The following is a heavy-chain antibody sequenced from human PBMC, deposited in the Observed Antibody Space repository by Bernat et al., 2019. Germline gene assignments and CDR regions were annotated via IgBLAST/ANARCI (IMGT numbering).Heavy chain of an antibody. CDR3: ARGRKELEQTHIDY. J-gene: IGHJ4*02. Sequence: QVQLQQWGTGILKPSETLSLTCAVYGESFSGHHWTWIRQPPGKGLEWIGEINHSGSSNYNPSLKSRVAVSADTSKNQFSLKLNSVTAADTAVYYCARGRKELEQTHIDYWSQGTLVTVSS. D-gene: IGHD1/OR15-1a*01. CDR1: GESFSGHH. CDR2: INHSGSS. V-gene: IGHV4-34*01.